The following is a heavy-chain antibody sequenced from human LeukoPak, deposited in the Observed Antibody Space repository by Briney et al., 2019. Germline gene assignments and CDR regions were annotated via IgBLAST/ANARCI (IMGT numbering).Heavy chain of an antibody. CDR2: IYSDGGST. J-gene: IGHJ4*02. V-gene: IGHV3-74*01. CDR3: ARGGGTYFDY. D-gene: IGHD1-26*01. Sequence: GGSLRLSCAASGFTFNSYWMHWVRQAPGKGLVWVSRIYSDGGSTSYADSVMGRFTISRDNAKNTLYLQMNSLRPEDTAVYYCARGGGTYFDYWGQRTLVTVSS. CDR1: GFTFNSYW.